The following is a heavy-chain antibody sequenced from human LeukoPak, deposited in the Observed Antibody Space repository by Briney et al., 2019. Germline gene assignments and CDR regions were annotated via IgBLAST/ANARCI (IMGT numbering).Heavy chain of an antibody. CDR2: INPNSGGT. Sequence: ASVKVSCKASGYTFTSYAMNWVRQAPGQGLEWMGWINPNSGGTNYAQKFQGRVTMTRDTSISTAYMELSRLRSDDTAVYYCARGNYGSGSYQYWGQGTLVTVSS. V-gene: IGHV1-2*02. D-gene: IGHD3-10*01. J-gene: IGHJ4*02. CDR3: ARGNYGSGSYQY. CDR1: GYTFTSYA.